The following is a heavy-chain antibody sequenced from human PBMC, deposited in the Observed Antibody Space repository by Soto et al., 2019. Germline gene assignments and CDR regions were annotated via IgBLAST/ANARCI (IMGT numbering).Heavy chain of an antibody. CDR2: INPSGGST. CDR1: GYTFTSYY. D-gene: IGHD5-18*01. V-gene: IGHV1-46*03. CDR3: ARDREGGYSYGSFQH. Sequence: QVQLVQSGAEVKKPGASVKVSCKASGYTFTSYYMHCVRQAPGQGLEWMGIINPSGGSTSYAQKFQGRVTMTRDTSTSTVYMELSSLRSEDTAVYYCARDREGGYSYGSFQHWGQGTLVTVSS. J-gene: IGHJ1*01.